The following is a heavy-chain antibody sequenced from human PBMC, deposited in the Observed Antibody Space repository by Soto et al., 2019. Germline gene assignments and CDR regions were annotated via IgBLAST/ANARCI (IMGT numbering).Heavy chain of an antibody. CDR2: IIPVFGTT. J-gene: IGHJ4*02. CDR3: ARDGGFGELKY. V-gene: IGHV1-69*18. Sequence: QVQLVQSRAELKKPGSSVKVFCKASGDTFSGYPINWVRQAPGEGLEWMGRIIPVFGTTNDAQRYEGRVTFTPDESTNTAYMELSGLLSEGTAVYYCARDGGFGELKYWGPGTLVTVSS. D-gene: IGHD3-10*01. CDR1: GDTFSGYP.